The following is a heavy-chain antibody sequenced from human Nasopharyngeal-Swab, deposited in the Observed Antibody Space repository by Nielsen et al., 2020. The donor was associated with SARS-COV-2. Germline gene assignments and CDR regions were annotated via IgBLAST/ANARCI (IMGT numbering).Heavy chain of an antibody. D-gene: IGHD6-19*01. V-gene: IGHV3-48*01. J-gene: IGHJ4*02. Sequence: VRQMPGKGLEWVSYISGATSAIFYADSVKGRFTISRDNAKNSLYLQMNSLRAEDTAVYFCSRDQISVAGTWSSPRTDYWGQGTLVTVSS. CDR3: SRDQISVAGTWSSPRTDY. CDR2: ISGATSAI.